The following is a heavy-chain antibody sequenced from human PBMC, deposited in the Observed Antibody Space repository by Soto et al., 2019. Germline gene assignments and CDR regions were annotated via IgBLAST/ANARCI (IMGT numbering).Heavy chain of an antibody. J-gene: IGHJ4*02. CDR2: IIPIFGTA. V-gene: IGHV1-69*01. CDR1: GGTFSSYA. CDR3: ASSYYDSSGYYYDPMASAGIFDY. Sequence: QVQLVQSGAEVKKPGSSVKVSCKASGGTFSSYAISWVRQAPGQGLEWMGGIIPIFGTANYAQKFQGRVTITAHESTSTAYMELSSLRSEDTAVYYCASSYYDSSGYYYDPMASAGIFDYWGQGTLVTVSS. D-gene: IGHD3-22*01.